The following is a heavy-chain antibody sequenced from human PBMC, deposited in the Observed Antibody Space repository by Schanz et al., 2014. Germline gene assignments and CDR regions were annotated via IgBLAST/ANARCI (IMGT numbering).Heavy chain of an antibody. CDR2: ISHSGGSK. J-gene: IGHJ6*04. Sequence: DVQLLESGGGLVQPGGSLRLSCAASGFTFNSYAMTWVRQAPGKGLEWVSSISHSGGSKYYADSVKGRFTISRDNSENTLYLQMNSLSADDTAVFYCAKGMGYCSGGTCCDYYYYGLDVWGKGTTVTASS. CDR3: AKGMGYCSGGTCCDYYYYGLDV. V-gene: IGHV3-23*01. CDR1: GFTFNSYA. D-gene: IGHD2-15*01.